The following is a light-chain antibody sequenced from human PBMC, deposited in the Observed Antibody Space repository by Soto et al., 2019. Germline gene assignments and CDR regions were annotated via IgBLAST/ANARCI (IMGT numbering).Light chain of an antibody. CDR3: GTWDNTLRAGV. CDR1: SSNIGNNY. CDR2: ESN. V-gene: IGLV1-51*02. J-gene: IGLJ3*02. Sequence: QSALTQPPSVSAAPGQKVTISCSGGSSNIGNNYVSWYQQLPGTAPKLLIYESNKRPSGIPDRFSGSKSGTSATLGITGLQTGDEADYYCGTWDNTLRAGVFGGGTKLTVL.